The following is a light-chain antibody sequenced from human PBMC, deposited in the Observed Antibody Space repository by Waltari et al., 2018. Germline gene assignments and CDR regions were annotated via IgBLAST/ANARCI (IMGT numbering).Light chain of an antibody. CDR2: RSY. V-gene: IGLV1-47*01. J-gene: IGLJ3*02. CDR1: SSNIGTNY. CDR3: ATWDDSLNAWV. Sequence: QSVLTQSPSASGTPGQRITISCSGRSSNIGTNYLYWYQQFPGTAPRLLIYRSYQRPSGVPDRFSGSKSGTSASLAISGLRSEDEADYYCATWDDSLNAWVFGGGTRLTAL.